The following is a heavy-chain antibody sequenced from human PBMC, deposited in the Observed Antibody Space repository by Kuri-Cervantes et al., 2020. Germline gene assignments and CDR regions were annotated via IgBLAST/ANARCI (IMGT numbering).Heavy chain of an antibody. CDR2: ISAYNGNT. J-gene: IGHJ6*02. Sequence: ASVKVSCKASGYTFTSYGISWVRQAPGQGLEWMGWISAYNGNTNYARKLQGRVTMTTDTSTSTAYMELRSLRSDDTAVYYCARDSPGGYYDILTGYYSYYGMDVWGQGTTVTVSS. CDR1: GYTFTSYG. D-gene: IGHD3-9*01. V-gene: IGHV1-18*01. CDR3: ARDSPGGYYDILTGYYSYYGMDV.